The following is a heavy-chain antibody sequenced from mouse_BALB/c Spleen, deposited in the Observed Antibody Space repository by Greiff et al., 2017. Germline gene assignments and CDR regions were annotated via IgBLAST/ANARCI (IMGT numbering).Heavy chain of an antibody. D-gene: IGHD1-1*01. Sequence: DVKLVESGGGLVKPGGSLKLSCAASGFTFSDYYMYWVRQTPEKRLEWVATISDGGSYTYYPDSVKGRFTISRDNAKNNLYLQMSSLKSEDTAMYYCAIYGSSYGWYFDVWGAGTTVTVSS. V-gene: IGHV5-4*02. CDR3: AIYGSSYGWYFDV. J-gene: IGHJ1*01. CDR2: ISDGGSYT. CDR1: GFTFSDYY.